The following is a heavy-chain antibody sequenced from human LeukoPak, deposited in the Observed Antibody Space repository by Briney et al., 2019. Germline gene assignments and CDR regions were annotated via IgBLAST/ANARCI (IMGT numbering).Heavy chain of an antibody. Sequence: GGSLRLSCAASGFTFSSYWMSWVRQAPGKGLEWVANIKQDGSEKYYVDSVKGRFTISRDNAKNSLYLQMNSLRAEDTAVYYCARVRGSLRYSSSWYFDYWGQGTLVTVSS. CDR3: ARVRGSLRYSSSWYFDY. D-gene: IGHD6-13*01. J-gene: IGHJ4*02. CDR1: GFTFSSYW. CDR2: IKQDGSEK. V-gene: IGHV3-7*01.